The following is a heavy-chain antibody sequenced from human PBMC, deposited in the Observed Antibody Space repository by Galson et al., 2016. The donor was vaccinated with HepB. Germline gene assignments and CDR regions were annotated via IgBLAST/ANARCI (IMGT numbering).Heavy chain of an antibody. J-gene: IGHJ6*02. CDR3: ARRSITTMHV. D-gene: IGHD3-22*01. V-gene: IGHV4-39*01. Sequence: SETLSLTCNVSGGSIASSTFYWGWIRQSPGKGLEWIGSIYFAGSTLYNPSLTSRLTISVDTSKNQFSLKLSSVTAADTAVYYCARRSITTMHVWGQGTTVTVSS. CDR1: GGSIASSTFY. CDR2: IYFAGST.